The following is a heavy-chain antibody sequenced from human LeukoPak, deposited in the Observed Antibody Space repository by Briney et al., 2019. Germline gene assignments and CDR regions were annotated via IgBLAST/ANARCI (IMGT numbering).Heavy chain of an antibody. J-gene: IGHJ4*02. CDR3: VSGSLQSGYNFDY. V-gene: IGHV3-23*01. CDR1: GFTFSSYA. D-gene: IGHD3-3*01. Sequence: HTGGSLRLSCAASGFTFSSYAMSWVRQAPGKGLEWVSAISGSGGSTYYADSVTGRFTISRDNAKNTLYLQMNSLRAEDTAVYYCVSGSLQSGYNFDYWGQGALVTVSS. CDR2: ISGSGGST.